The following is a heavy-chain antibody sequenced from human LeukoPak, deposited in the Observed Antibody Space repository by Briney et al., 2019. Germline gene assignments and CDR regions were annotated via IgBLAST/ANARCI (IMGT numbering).Heavy chain of an antibody. V-gene: IGHV3-23*01. Sequence: GGSLRLSCAASGFTFSNYAMSWVRQAPGKGLEWVSTISDSGGSTYYADSVKSRFTISRDKSKNTLYLQMNSLRVEDTAVYYCAKDPITIFGVVPRYFDYWGQGTLVTVSS. CDR2: ISDSGGST. CDR3: AKDPITIFGVVPRYFDY. D-gene: IGHD3-3*01. CDR1: GFTFSNYA. J-gene: IGHJ4*02.